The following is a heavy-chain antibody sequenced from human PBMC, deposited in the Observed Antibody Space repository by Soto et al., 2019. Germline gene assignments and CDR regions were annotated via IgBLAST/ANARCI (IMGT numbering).Heavy chain of an antibody. CDR3: AKDTPSIAARYYYYYMDV. CDR2: ISGSGGST. D-gene: IGHD6-6*01. V-gene: IGHV3-23*01. J-gene: IGHJ6*03. Sequence: GGSLRLSCAASGFTFSSYAMSWVRQAPGKGLEWVSAISGSGGSTYYADSVKGRFTISRDNSKNTLYLQMNSLRAEDTAVYYCAKDTPSIAARYYYYYMDVWGKGTTVTVSS. CDR1: GFTFSSYA.